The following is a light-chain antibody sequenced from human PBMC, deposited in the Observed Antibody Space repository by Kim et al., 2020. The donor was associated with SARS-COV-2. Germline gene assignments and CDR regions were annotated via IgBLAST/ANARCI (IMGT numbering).Light chain of an antibody. Sequence: SYELTQPLSESVALGQTARITCGGSSIGAKSVHWYQQKPGQAPVLVIYWDRNRPSGIPERFSGSNSGNTATLTISRAQAGDEADYYCHVWASSSAAFG. CDR3: HVWASSSAA. V-gene: IGLV3-9*01. CDR2: WDR. J-gene: IGLJ3*02. CDR1: SIGAKS.